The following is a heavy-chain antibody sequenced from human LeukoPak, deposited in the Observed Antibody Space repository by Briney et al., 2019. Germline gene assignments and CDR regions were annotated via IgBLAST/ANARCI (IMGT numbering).Heavy chain of an antibody. D-gene: IGHD3-22*01. Sequence: SLRLSCAASGFTFDDYAMHWVRQAPGKGLEWVSGISWNSGNIGYADSVKGRFTISRDSAKSSLFLQMNSLRAEDTAFYYCVKDGDSTGYYSIGAFDYWGQGTLVTVSS. CDR2: ISWNSGNI. J-gene: IGHJ4*02. CDR1: GFTFDDYA. CDR3: VKDGDSTGYYSIGAFDY. V-gene: IGHV3-9*01.